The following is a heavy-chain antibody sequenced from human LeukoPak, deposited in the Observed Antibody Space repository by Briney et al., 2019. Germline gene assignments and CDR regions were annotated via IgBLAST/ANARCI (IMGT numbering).Heavy chain of an antibody. CDR1: GGTFSSYA. CDR2: INPNSGGT. J-gene: IGHJ4*02. CDR3: ARAKYDFWSGYYPLDY. Sequence: ASVKVSCKASGGTFSSYAISWVRQAPGQGLEWMGWINPNSGGTNYAQKFQGRVTMTRDTSISTAYMELSRLRSDDTAAYYCARAKYDFWSGYYPLDYWGQGTLVTVSS. D-gene: IGHD3-3*01. V-gene: IGHV1-2*02.